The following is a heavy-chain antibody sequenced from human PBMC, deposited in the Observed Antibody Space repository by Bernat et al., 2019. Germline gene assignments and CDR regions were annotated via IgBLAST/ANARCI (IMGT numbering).Heavy chain of an antibody. J-gene: IGHJ6*02. V-gene: IGHV1-69*01. CDR3: ARDRKAARPGSSRQDNYYYYGMDV. D-gene: IGHD6-6*01. CDR1: GGTFSSYA. CDR2: IIPIFGTA. Sequence: QVQLVQSGAEVKKPGSSVKVSCKASGGTFSSYAISWVRQAPGQGLEWMGGIIPIFGTANYAQKFQGRVTITADESTSTAYMELSSLRSEDTAVYYCARDRKAARPGSSRQDNYYYYGMDVWGQGTTVTVSS.